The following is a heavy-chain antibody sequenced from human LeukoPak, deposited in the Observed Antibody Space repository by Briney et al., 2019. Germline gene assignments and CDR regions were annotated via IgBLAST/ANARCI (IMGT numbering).Heavy chain of an antibody. V-gene: IGHV3-9*01. CDR1: GFTFDDYA. CDR2: ISWNSGSI. D-gene: IGHD3-22*01. CDR3: ASAAYGSSYTVDYYGMDV. J-gene: IGHJ6*02. Sequence: GGSLRLSCAASGFTFDDYAMHWVRQAPGKGLEWVSGISWNSGSIGYADSVKGRFTISRDNAKNSLYLQMNSLRAEDTALYYCASAAYGSSYTVDYYGMDVWGQGTTVTVSS.